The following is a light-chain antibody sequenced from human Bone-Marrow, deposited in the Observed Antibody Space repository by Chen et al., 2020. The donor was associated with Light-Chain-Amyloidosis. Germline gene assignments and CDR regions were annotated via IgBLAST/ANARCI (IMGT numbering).Light chain of an antibody. CDR2: EVT. Sequence: QSALTQPASVSGSPGQSINISCTGTSSDVGGDNHVSCYQQHPDKAPKLMIYEVTTRPSWVPDRFAGSKSDNTASLTISGLQTEDEADYFCSSYTITNTLVFGSGTRVTVL. CDR3: SSYTITNTLV. J-gene: IGLJ1*01. CDR1: SSDVGGDNH. V-gene: IGLV2-14*01.